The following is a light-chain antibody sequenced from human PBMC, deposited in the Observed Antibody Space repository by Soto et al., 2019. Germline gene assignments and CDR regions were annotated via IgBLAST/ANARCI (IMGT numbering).Light chain of an antibody. V-gene: IGKV3-15*01. J-gene: IGKJ1*01. CDR2: GAS. CDR3: QQYNNWPPDRT. CDR1: QSVGSN. Sequence: EIVMTQAPATLSVSPGERATLSCRASQSVGSNLAWYQQKPGQAPRLLIYGASTRATGIPARFSCSGSETEFTLTISSLQSEDFAIYFCQQYNNWPPDRTFGQGTKVEIK.